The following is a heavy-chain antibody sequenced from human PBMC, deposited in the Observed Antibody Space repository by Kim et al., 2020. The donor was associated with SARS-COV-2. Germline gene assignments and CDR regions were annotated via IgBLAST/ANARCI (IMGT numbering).Heavy chain of an antibody. CDR1: GYTLTELS. CDR2: FDPEDGET. CDR3: ATLLRAYSIASLDY. D-gene: IGHD6-6*01. Sequence: ASVKVSCKVSGYTLTELSMHWVRQAPGKGLEWMGGFDPEDGETIYAQKFQGRVTMTEDTSTDTAYMELSSLRSEDTAVYYCATLLRAYSIASLDYWGQGTLVTVSS. V-gene: IGHV1-24*01. J-gene: IGHJ4*02.